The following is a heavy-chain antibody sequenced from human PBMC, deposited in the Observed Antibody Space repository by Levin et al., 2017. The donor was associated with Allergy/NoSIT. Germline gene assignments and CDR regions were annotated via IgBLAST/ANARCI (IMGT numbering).Heavy chain of an antibody. CDR3: AREGLSCSGGSCLSDGFDY. CDR1: GGTFSSYA. D-gene: IGHD2-15*01. Sequence: SVKVSCKASGGTFSSYAISWVRQAPGQGLEWMGGIIPIFGTANYAQKFQGRVTITADESTSTAYMELSSLRSEDTAVYYCAREGLSCSGGSCLSDGFDYWGQGTLVTVSS. V-gene: IGHV1-69*13. CDR2: IIPIFGTA. J-gene: IGHJ4*02.